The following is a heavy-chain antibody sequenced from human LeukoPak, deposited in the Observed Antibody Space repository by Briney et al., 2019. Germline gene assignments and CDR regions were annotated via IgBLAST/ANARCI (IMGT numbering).Heavy chain of an antibody. CDR1: GFTFSDYS. V-gene: IGHV3-48*04. D-gene: IGHD1-7*01. J-gene: IGHJ4*02. Sequence: PGGSLRLSCAASGFTFSDYSVSWVRQAPGKGLEWVSYMSSSTTTIYYADSVKGRFTISRDNAKNSLFLQMSSLRVEDSGIYYCARVDSELLDGIFDSWGQGTLVTVSS. CDR3: ARVDSELLDGIFDS. CDR2: MSSSTTTI.